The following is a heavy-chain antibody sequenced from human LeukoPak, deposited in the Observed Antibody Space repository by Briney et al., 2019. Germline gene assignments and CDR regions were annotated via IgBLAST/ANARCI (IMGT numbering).Heavy chain of an antibody. CDR3: ARGGNYDSSGSIDY. D-gene: IGHD3-22*01. CDR1: GYSLSSGYY. J-gene: IGHJ4*02. Sequence: SETLSLTCTVSGYSLSSGYYWGWIRQPPGKGLEWIGYIYYSGSTNYNPSLKSRVTISVDTSKNQFSLKLSSVTAADTAVYYCARGGNYDSSGSIDYWGQGTLVTVSS. CDR2: IYYSGST. V-gene: IGHV4-61*01.